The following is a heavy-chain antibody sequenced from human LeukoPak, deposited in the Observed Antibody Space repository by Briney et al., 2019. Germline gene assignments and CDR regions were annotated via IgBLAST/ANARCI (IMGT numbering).Heavy chain of an antibody. Sequence: GGSLRLSCAASEFSVGSNYMTWVRQAPGKGLEWVSAISGSGVSTYYADSVKGRFTISRDNSKNTLYLQMNSLRAEDTAVYYCAKDRVSAYYDFREEFDYWGQGTLVTVSS. J-gene: IGHJ4*02. CDR2: ISGSGVST. V-gene: IGHV3-23*01. CDR1: EFSVGSNY. D-gene: IGHD3-3*01. CDR3: AKDRVSAYYDFREEFDY.